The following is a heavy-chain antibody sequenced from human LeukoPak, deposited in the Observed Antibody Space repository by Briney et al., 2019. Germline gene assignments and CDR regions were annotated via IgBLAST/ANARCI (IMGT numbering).Heavy chain of an antibody. Sequence: SETLSLTCTASGDIINNYYWTWIRQPPGKGLEWIGYIYFSGTTTYNPSLTSRATISLDTSKHQFSLKLSSVTAADTAVYYCARGRAVTKTNIGSGWYRVFDYWGQGTLVTVSS. J-gene: IGHJ4*02. CDR3: ARGRAVTKTNIGSGWYRVFDY. CDR2: IYFSGTT. D-gene: IGHD6-19*01. V-gene: IGHV4-59*12. CDR1: GDIINNYY.